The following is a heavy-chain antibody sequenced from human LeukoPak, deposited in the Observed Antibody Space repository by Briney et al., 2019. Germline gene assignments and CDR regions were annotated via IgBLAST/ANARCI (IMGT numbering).Heavy chain of an antibody. CDR2: ITASGSST. CDR3: AKGDRGMAFFDS. CDR1: GFTFSSYA. V-gene: IGHV3-23*01. J-gene: IGHJ4*02. D-gene: IGHD2-15*01. Sequence: GGSLRLSCAASGFTFSSYAMSWVRQAPGKGLEWVAAITASGSSTYYADSVKGRVTISRDNFEDTLYLQMNSLRAEDTAVYYCAKGDRGMAFFDSWGQGTLVTVSS.